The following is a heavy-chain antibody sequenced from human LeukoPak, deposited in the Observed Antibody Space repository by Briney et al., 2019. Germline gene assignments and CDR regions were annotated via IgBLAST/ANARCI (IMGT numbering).Heavy chain of an antibody. D-gene: IGHD3-10*01. CDR2: IYYSGST. Sequence: PSETLSLTCAVYGGSFSGYYWSWIRQSPGKGLEWIGYIYYSGSTNYNPSLKSRVTISVDTSKNQFSLKLTSVTAADTAVYYCARHTSYGHFDYWGQGTLVTVSS. CDR1: GGSFSGYY. J-gene: IGHJ4*02. V-gene: IGHV4-59*08. CDR3: ARHTSYGHFDY.